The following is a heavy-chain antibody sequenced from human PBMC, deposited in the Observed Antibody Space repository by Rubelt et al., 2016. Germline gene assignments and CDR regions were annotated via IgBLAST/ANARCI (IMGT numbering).Heavy chain of an antibody. CDR1: GYPFTTYG. V-gene: IGHV1-18*01. Sequence: QVQLVQSGAEVKRPGASVKVSCKASGYPFTTYGVTWVRQAPGQGLEWMGWISTFSGNTNYAQKFQGRVTLPTDTPTNTAYMALRSLRSDDTAGYYCAREAIHYYYDGMDVWGQGTTVTVSS. CDR3: AREAIHYYYDGMDV. J-gene: IGHJ6*02. D-gene: IGHD2-2*02. CDR2: ISTFSGNT.